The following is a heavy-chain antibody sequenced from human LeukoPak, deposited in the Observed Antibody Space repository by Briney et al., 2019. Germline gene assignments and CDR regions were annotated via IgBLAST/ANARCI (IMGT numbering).Heavy chain of an antibody. CDR2: INHSGST. CDR1: GGSFSGYY. Sequence: PSETLSLTCAVYGGSFSGYYWSWIRQPPGKGLEWIGEINHSGSTNYNPSLKSRVTISVDTSKNQFSLKLSSVTAADTAVYYCARVRYDYAWGSYRPPFDYWGQGTLVIVSS. CDR3: ARVRYDYAWGSYRPPFDY. J-gene: IGHJ4*02. D-gene: IGHD3-16*02. V-gene: IGHV4-34*01.